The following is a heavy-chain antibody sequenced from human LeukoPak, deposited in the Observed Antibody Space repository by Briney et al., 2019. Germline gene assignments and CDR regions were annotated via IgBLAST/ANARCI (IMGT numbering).Heavy chain of an antibody. Sequence: SETLSLTCTVSGGSISSSSYYWGWIRQPPGKGLECIGSIYYSGSTYYNPSLKSRVTISVDTSKNQFSLKLSSVTAADTAVYYCARVLPQWLARYYFDYWGQGTLVTVSS. V-gene: IGHV4-39*01. CDR3: ARVLPQWLARYYFDY. CDR1: GGSISSSSYY. D-gene: IGHD6-19*01. J-gene: IGHJ4*02. CDR2: IYYSGST.